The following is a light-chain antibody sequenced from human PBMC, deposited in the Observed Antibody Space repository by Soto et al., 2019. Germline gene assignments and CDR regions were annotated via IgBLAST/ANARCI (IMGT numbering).Light chain of an antibody. J-gene: IGKJ3*01. CDR2: GAS. Sequence: EIGMTQSPATLSVSPGERVTLSCRASQGVTDNLAWYQQKPGQAPRLIIYGASTRATGIPARFSGSGSGTEFTLTISSLQSEDFAVYYCQQYNNWPLTFGPGTKVDVK. CDR1: QGVTDN. V-gene: IGKV3-15*01. CDR3: QQYNNWPLT.